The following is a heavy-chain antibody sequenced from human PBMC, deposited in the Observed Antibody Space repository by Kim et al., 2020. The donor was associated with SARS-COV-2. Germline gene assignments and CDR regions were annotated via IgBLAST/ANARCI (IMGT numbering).Heavy chain of an antibody. D-gene: IGHD2-2*01. CDR2: IHAGNGNT. CDR1: GYTFTSYA. J-gene: IGHJ4*02. Sequence: ASVKVSCKASGYTFTSYAMHWVRQAPGQRLEWMGWIHAGNGNTKYSQKFQGRVTITWDTSASTAYMELSSLRSEDTAVYYCARDHRSCSSTTCYGEAIDYWGQGTLVTVSS. V-gene: IGHV1-3*01. CDR3: ARDHRSCSSTTCYGEAIDY.